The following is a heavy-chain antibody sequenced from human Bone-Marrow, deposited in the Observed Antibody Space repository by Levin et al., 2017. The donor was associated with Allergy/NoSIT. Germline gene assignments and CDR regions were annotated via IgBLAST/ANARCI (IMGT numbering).Heavy chain of an antibody. D-gene: IGHD6-13*01. Sequence: ASVKVSCKASGYTFSNYGVSWVRQAPGQGFEWMAWISTYNGHTNYAQKFQGRVTLTTDTSTKTVYMELRSLRSDDTAVYYCARDRKAAMSPPDVSRFDPWGQGTLVTVSS. J-gene: IGHJ5*02. CDR2: ISTYNGHT. V-gene: IGHV1-18*01. CDR1: GYTFSNYG. CDR3: ARDRKAAMSPPDVSRFDP.